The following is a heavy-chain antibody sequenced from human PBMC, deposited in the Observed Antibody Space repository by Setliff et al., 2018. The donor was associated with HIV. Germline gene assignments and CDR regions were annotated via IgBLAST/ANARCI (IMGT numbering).Heavy chain of an antibody. Sequence: PSETLSLTCSVSGDSISRYYWSWIRQPPGKGLEWIGYIDYRGSTSYNPSLRSRVTISEDTSKEQISLRLRFVTAADTAVYFCARSSQYGNLNWFDPWGRGTLVTVSS. J-gene: IGHJ5*02. CDR3: ARSSQYGNLNWFDP. CDR2: IDYRGST. D-gene: IGHD6-6*01. CDR1: GDSISRYY. V-gene: IGHV4-59*01.